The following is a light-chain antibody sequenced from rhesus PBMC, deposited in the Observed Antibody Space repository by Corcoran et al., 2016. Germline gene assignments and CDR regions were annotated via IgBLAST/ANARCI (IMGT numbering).Light chain of an antibody. J-gene: IGKJ3*01. Sequence: DIQMTQSPSSLSASVGDRVTITCRASQGISDYLSWYQQKPGTAPKRLIYAASSLESGVPSRFSGSGSGKDFTLTISSRQPEDFAAYYCLQGYSTPFTFGPGTKLDIK. CDR2: AAS. CDR3: LQGYSTPFT. V-gene: IGKV1-36*02. CDR1: QGISDY.